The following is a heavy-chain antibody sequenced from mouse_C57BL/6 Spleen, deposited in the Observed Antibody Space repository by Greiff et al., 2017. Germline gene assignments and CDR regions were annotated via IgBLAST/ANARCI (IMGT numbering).Heavy chain of an antibody. D-gene: IGHD2-3*01. V-gene: IGHV2-3*01. CDR3: AIGLLNTRDY. J-gene: IGHJ4*01. CDR1: GFSITSSG. Sequence: QVQLKESGPGLVAPSQSLSITCTVSGFSITSSGVSWVRQPPGKGLEWLGVIWGDGSTNYHSALISRLSLSKDNSKSQVFLKLNSLQTDGTATYFCAIGLLNTRDYWGRGTSVTVSS. CDR2: IWGDGST.